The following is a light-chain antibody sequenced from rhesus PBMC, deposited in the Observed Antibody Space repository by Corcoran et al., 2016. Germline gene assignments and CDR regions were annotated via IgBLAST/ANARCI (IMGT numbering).Light chain of an antibody. Sequence: DIQMTQSPSSLSASVGDSVTITCRAIQAFTNDLAWYQQKPGQSSNFLIYEASSLQIGIPSRFSGSGSGTDFTLSISDFQSGDFASYSCQHYYSSPWTFGQGTKVEIK. CDR3: QHYYSSPWT. CDR2: EAS. J-gene: IGKJ1*01. V-gene: IGKV1-21*01. CDR1: QAFTND.